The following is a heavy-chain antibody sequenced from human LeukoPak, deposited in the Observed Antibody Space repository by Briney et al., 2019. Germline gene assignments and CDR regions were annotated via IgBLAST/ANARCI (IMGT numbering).Heavy chain of an antibody. Sequence: GVSLKISCTGSGYSFTSYWIGWVRQMRGKGLEWMGIIYPGDSDTTYSPSFQGQVTISAEKSISTAYLQWSSLKASDTAMYYCARHTYYYDSSGFYAFDIWGQGTMVTVSS. CDR2: IYPGDSDT. CDR1: GYSFTSYW. V-gene: IGHV5-51*01. D-gene: IGHD3-22*01. CDR3: ARHTYYYDSSGFYAFDI. J-gene: IGHJ3*02.